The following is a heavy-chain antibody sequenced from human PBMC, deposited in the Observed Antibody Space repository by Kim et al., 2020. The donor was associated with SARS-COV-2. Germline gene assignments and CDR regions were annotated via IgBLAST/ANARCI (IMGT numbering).Heavy chain of an antibody. D-gene: IGHD2-15*01. Sequence: KYHGRVTSTRDTTASTAYMKLSSLRSEDTAVYYCARDLRQAVVVVGEFDYWGQGTLVTVSS. CDR3: ARDLRQAVVVVGEFDY. J-gene: IGHJ4*02. V-gene: IGHV1-3*01.